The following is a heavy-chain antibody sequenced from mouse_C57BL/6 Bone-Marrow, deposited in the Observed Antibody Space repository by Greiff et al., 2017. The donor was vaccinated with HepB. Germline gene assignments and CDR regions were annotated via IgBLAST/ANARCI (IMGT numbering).Heavy chain of an antibody. Sequence: EVKLEESEGGLVQPGSSMKLSCTASGFTFSDYYMAWVRQVPEKGLEWVANINYDGSSTYYLDSLKSRFIISRDNAKNILYLQMSSLKSEDTATYYCARVRYYGSSYYFDYWGQGTTLTVSS. D-gene: IGHD1-1*01. CDR1: GFTFSDYY. CDR2: INYDGSST. CDR3: ARVRYYGSSYYFDY. V-gene: IGHV5-16*01. J-gene: IGHJ2*01.